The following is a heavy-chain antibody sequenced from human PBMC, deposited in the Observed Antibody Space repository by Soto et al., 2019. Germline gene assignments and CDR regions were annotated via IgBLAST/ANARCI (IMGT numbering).Heavy chain of an antibody. V-gene: IGHV3-23*01. CDR3: AKDAYYYGSSGYATDY. Sequence: GGSLRLSCAASGFTFSSYAVSWVRQAPGKGLEWVSAISGSGGSTYYADSVKGRFTISRDNSKNTLYLQMNSLRAEDTAVYYCAKDAYYYGSSGYATDYWGQGTLVTVSS. J-gene: IGHJ4*02. D-gene: IGHD3-22*01. CDR1: GFTFSSYA. CDR2: ISGSGGST.